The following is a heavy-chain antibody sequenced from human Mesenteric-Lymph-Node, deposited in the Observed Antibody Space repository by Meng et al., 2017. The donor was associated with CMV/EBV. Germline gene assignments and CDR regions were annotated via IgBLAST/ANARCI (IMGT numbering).Heavy chain of an antibody. CDR2: ISYDGSNK. V-gene: IGHV3-30*04. CDR1: GFTFSSYA. Sequence: GGSLRLSCAASGFTFSSYAMHWVRQAPGKGLEWVAVISYDGSNKYYADSVKGGFTISRDNSKNTLYLQMNSLRAEDTAVYYCARVRFVMWEIDPWGQGTLVTVSS. J-gene: IGHJ5*02. D-gene: IGHD3-3*01. CDR3: ARVRFVMWEIDP.